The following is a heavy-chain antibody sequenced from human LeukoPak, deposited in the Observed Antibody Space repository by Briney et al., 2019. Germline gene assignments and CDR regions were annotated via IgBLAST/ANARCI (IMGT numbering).Heavy chain of an antibody. V-gene: IGHV3-74*01. D-gene: IGHD6-13*01. J-gene: IGHJ4*02. Sequence: PGGSLRLSCTASGFTFSSYWMHWVRQAPGKGLVWVSRINSAGISTNYADSVKGRFTISRDNAKNTLYLQMNSLRAEDTAIYYCGTDIATAVDYWGLGTLVTVSS. CDR2: INSAGIST. CDR3: GTDIATAVDY. CDR1: GFTFSSYW.